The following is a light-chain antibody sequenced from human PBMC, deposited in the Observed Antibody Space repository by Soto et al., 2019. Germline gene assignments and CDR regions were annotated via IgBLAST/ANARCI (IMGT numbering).Light chain of an antibody. CDR2: AAS. J-gene: IGKJ3*01. CDR3: QQYYSYPGT. V-gene: IGKV1-8*01. CDR1: QGISSY. Sequence: AIRMTQSPSSLSASTGDRVTITCRASQGISSYLAWYQQKPGKAPKLLIYAASTLQSGVPSRFSGSGSGTDFTLTIGCLQSEDFATYYCQQYYSYPGTFGPGTKVDIK.